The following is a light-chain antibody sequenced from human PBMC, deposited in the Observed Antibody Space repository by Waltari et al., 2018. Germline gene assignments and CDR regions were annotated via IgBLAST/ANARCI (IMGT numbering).Light chain of an antibody. Sequence: QSALTQPASVSGSPGQSITISCTGTSGDVGGYKYVSWYQQHPGKAPKLMIYDVTNRPPGVSNRFAGSKSGNTASLTISGLQAEDEADYYCSSYTSSSTLAFGGGTKLTVL. CDR2: DVT. CDR1: SGDVGGYKY. CDR3: SSYTSSSTLA. J-gene: IGLJ2*01. V-gene: IGLV2-14*03.